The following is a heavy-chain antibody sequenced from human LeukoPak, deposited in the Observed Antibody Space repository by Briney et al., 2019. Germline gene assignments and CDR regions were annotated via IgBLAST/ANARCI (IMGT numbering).Heavy chain of an antibody. CDR1: GGSISSYY. Sequence: SETLSLTCTVSGGSISSYYWSWIRQPPGKGLEWIGYIYYSGSTNYNPSLKSRVTISVETSKNQFSLKLSSVTAADTAVYYCARDGDYVRGTREFWGQGTLVTVSS. CDR2: IYYSGST. J-gene: IGHJ4*02. CDR3: ARDGDYVRGTREF. D-gene: IGHD3-10*02. V-gene: IGHV4-59*12.